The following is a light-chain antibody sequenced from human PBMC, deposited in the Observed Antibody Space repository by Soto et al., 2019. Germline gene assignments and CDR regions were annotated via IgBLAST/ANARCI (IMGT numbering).Light chain of an antibody. J-gene: IGLJ1*01. CDR2: EVT. V-gene: IGLV2-8*01. Sequence: QSALTQPPSASGSPGQSVTISCTGTSSDVGGYNYVSWYQQHPGNAPKLMIYEVTKRASGVPDRFSGSKSGNTASLTVSGLQAEDEAEYYCSSYAGSNNYVFGTGTKRTVL. CDR1: SSDVGGYNY. CDR3: SSYAGSNNYV.